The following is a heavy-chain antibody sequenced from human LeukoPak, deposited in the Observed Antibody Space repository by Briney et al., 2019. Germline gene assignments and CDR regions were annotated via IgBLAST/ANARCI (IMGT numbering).Heavy chain of an antibody. V-gene: IGHV1-18*01. D-gene: IGHD3-10*01. CDR2: ISGYNGNT. Sequence: GASVKVSCKASGYTFTNYAISWVRQAPGQGLEWMGWISGYNGNTNYAQKLQGRVTMTTDTSTTTAYMELRSLRSDDTAVYYCARVQTQGITMVRGPPLDAFDIWGQGTMVTVSS. CDR3: ARVQTQGITMVRGPPLDAFDI. J-gene: IGHJ3*02. CDR1: GYTFTNYA.